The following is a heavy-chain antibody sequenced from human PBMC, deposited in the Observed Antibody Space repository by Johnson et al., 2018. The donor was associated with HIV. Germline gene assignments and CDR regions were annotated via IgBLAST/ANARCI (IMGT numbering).Heavy chain of an antibody. J-gene: IGHJ3*02. CDR2: ISGSGGST. Sequence: VQLVESGGGVVQPGRSLRLSCAASGFTFSSYGMHWVRQAPGKGLEWVSSISGSGGSTFYADSVKGRFTISRDNSKNTHYLQMNSLRTEDTAVYYCARDQRGGYSYGDAFDIWGQGTLVTVSS. V-gene: IGHV3-NL1*01. D-gene: IGHD5-18*01. CDR3: ARDQRGGYSYGDAFDI. CDR1: GFTFSSYG.